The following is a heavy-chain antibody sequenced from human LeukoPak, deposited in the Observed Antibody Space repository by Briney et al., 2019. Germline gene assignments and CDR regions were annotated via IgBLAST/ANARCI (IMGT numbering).Heavy chain of an antibody. J-gene: IGHJ6*03. CDR3: ARGDNWNSYYYYYMDV. Sequence: PGGSLRLSCTASGFAFSTYDMNWVRQAPGKGLEWVSSISGGSTYIYYIDSVKGRFTISRDNAKNSLYLQMESLSAEDTAVYYCARGDNWNSYYYYYMDVWGKGTTVTVSS. V-gene: IGHV3-21*01. CDR1: GFAFSTYD. CDR2: ISGGSTYI. D-gene: IGHD1-7*01.